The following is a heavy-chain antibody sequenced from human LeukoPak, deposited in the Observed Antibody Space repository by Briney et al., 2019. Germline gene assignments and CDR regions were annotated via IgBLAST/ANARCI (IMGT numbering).Heavy chain of an antibody. CDR2: IYYSGST. Sequence: SETLSLTCSVSGASISTSAYYWGWIRQPPGTGLEWIGSIYYSGSTYYNASLKSRVTISIDTSKNQFSLRLSSVTAADTAVYYCAKSGGYGLIDYWGQGTLVTVSS. J-gene: IGHJ4*02. CDR3: AKSGGYGLIDY. D-gene: IGHD1-26*01. V-gene: IGHV4-39*01. CDR1: GASISTSAYY.